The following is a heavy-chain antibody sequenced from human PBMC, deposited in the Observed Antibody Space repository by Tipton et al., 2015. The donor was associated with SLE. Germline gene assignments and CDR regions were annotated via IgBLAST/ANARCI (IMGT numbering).Heavy chain of an antibody. CDR3: ARTGSRRPFDY. Sequence: TLSLTCTVSGGSISSYYWSWIRQPPGKGLEWIGYIYYSGSANYNPSLKSRVTISVDTSKNQFSLKLSSVTAADTAVYYCARTGSRRPFDYWGQGTLVTVSS. D-gene: IGHD3-10*01. V-gene: IGHV4-59*01. J-gene: IGHJ4*02. CDR2: IYYSGSA. CDR1: GGSISSYY.